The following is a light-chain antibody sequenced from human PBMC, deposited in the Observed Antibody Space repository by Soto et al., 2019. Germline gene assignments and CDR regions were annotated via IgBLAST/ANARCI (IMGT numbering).Light chain of an antibody. V-gene: IGKV3D-15*01. Sequence: EVVMTQSPGTLSVSPGERATLSCRASQSVSSNFAWYQQKPGQAPRLLIHGASTRVTGIPDRFSGSGSGTEFTLTISSLQSEDFAVYYCQQYDNRPYTFGRGTKLEIK. CDR2: GAS. J-gene: IGKJ2*01. CDR1: QSVSSN. CDR3: QQYDNRPYT.